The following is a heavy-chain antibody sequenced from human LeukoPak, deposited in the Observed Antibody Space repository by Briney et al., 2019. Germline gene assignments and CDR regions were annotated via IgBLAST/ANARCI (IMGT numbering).Heavy chain of an antibody. CDR2: ISAYNGNT. CDR3: ARQRHAYYYDSSGYYDFDY. Sequence: ASVKVSCKASGYTFTSYGISWVRQAPGQGLEWRGWISAYNGNTKHAQKLQGRVTMTTDTSTSTAYMKLRSLRSDDTAVYYCARQRHAYYYDSSGYYDFDYWGQGTLVTVSS. J-gene: IGHJ4*02. D-gene: IGHD3-22*01. CDR1: GYTFTSYG. V-gene: IGHV1-18*01.